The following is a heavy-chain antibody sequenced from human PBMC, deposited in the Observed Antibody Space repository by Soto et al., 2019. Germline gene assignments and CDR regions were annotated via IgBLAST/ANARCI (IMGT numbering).Heavy chain of an antibody. D-gene: IGHD3-10*01. Sequence: PGGSLRLSCAASGFTFSSYAMHWVRQAPGKGLGWVAVISYDGSNKYYADSVKGRFTISRDNSKNTLYLQMNSLRAEDTAVYYCARSARYGSGNNRYYYYGMDVWGQGTTVTVSS. CDR3: ARSARYGSGNNRYYYYGMDV. J-gene: IGHJ6*02. V-gene: IGHV3-30-3*01. CDR1: GFTFSSYA. CDR2: ISYDGSNK.